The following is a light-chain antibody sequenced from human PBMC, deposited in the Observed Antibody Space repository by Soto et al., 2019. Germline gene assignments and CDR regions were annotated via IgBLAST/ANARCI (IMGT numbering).Light chain of an antibody. Sequence: NFMLTQPHSVSESPGKTVTISCTRSSGSIASNYVQWYQQRPGSSPTTVIYEDNQRRSGVPDRFSSSIDSSSNSASLTISGLETEDEAYYFCQSYDATNQVFGGGTKVTVL. J-gene: IGLJ3*02. CDR2: EDN. CDR3: QSYDATNQV. V-gene: IGLV6-57*01. CDR1: SGSIASNY.